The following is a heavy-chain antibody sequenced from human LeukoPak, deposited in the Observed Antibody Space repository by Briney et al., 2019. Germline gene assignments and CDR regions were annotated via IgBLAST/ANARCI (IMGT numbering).Heavy chain of an antibody. CDR2: IWYDGSNK. V-gene: IGHV3-33*01. Sequence: RSLRLSCAASGFTFSSYGMRWVRQAPGKGLEWVAVIWYDGSNKYYANSVKGRFTISRDNSKNTLYLQMNSLRAEDTAVYYCARWSYSSGWYHFDYWGQGTLVTVSS. CDR3: ARWSYSSGWYHFDY. D-gene: IGHD6-19*01. J-gene: IGHJ4*02. CDR1: GFTFSSYG.